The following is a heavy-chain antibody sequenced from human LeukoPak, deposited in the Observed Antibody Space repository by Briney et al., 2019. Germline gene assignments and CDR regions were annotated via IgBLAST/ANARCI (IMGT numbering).Heavy chain of an antibody. V-gene: IGHV3-21*01. CDR2: ISSSSSYI. CDR1: GFTFSSFT. CDR3: ARDDRYSSSLLGGYYYYYMDV. D-gene: IGHD6-13*01. J-gene: IGHJ6*03. Sequence: GGSLRLSCAASGFTFSSFTMNWVRQAPGQGLEWVSSISSSSSYIYYADSVKGRFTISRDNAKNSLYLQMNSLRAEDTAVYYCARDDRYSSSLLGGYYYYYMDVWGKGTTVTISS.